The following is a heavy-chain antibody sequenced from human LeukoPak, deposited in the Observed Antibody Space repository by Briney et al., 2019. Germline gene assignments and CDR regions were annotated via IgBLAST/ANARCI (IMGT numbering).Heavy chain of an antibody. CDR2: INHSGST. CDR3: ARGGYDYVWGSYRLDY. D-gene: IGHD3-16*02. J-gene: IGHJ4*02. CDR1: GGSISSYY. Sequence: SETLSLTCTVSGGSISSYYWSWIRQPPGKGLEWIGEINHSGSTNYNPSLKSRVTISVDTSKNQFSLKLSSVTAADTAVYYCARGGYDYVWGSYRLDYWGQGTLVTVSS. V-gene: IGHV4-34*01.